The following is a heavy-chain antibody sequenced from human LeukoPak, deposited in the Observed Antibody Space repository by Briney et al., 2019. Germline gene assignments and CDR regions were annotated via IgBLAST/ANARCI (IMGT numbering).Heavy chain of an antibody. J-gene: IGHJ4*02. CDR2: IYYSGST. CDR1: GGSISSGSYY. CDR3: ARQGFELLWFGELLLGGFDY. Sequence: SSQTLSLTCTVSGGSISSGSYYWSWIRQPAGKGLEWIGSIYYSGSTYYNPSLKSRVTISVDTSKNQFSLKLSSVTAADTAVYYCARQGFELLWFGELLLGGFDYWGQGTLVTVSS. V-gene: IGHV4-30-2*03. D-gene: IGHD3-10*01.